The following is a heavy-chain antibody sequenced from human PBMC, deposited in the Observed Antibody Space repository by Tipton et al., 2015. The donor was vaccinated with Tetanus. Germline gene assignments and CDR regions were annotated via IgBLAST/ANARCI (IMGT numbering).Heavy chain of an antibody. CDR1: GGSINNGGYY. D-gene: IGHD4/OR15-4a*01. J-gene: IGHJ2*01. CDR3: ARGVQLAHWYFDI. CDR2: LYNSGRT. V-gene: IGHV4-31*03. Sequence: TLSLTCTVSGGSINNGGYYWGWIRQFSGKGLEWIGYLYNSGRTNYNPSLKTRLTMSVDTSKNQFSLKLTSVTAADTALYYCARGVQLAHWYFDIWGRGTLVSVSS.